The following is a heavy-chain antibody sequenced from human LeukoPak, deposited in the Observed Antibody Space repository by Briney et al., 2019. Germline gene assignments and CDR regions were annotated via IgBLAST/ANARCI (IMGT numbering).Heavy chain of an antibody. CDR2: ISHDESDK. CDR1: GFTFSNYG. D-gene: IGHD6-19*01. V-gene: IGHV3-30*03. CDR3: ASEYSSGWWIDTRPEGSAVDY. J-gene: IGHJ4*02. Sequence: GGSLRLSRAASGFTFSNYGMHWVRQAPGKGLEWVAVISHDESDKYYADSVQGRFTISRDNSRNTLSLQMNSLRAEDTAVYYCASEYSSGWWIDTRPEGSAVDYWGQGTLVTVSS.